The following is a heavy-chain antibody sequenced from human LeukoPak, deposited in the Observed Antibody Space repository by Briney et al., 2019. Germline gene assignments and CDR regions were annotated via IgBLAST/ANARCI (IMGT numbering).Heavy chain of an antibody. D-gene: IGHD3-10*01. J-gene: IGHJ4*02. Sequence: GGSLRLSWAASGFTFSSYSMNWVRQAPGKGLEWVSSISSSSSYIYYADSVKGRFTISRDNAKNSLYLQMNSLRAEDTAVYYCARDRGHCHDYWGQGTLVTVSS. CDR2: ISSSSSYI. CDR1: GFTFSSYS. V-gene: IGHV3-21*01. CDR3: ARDRGHCHDY.